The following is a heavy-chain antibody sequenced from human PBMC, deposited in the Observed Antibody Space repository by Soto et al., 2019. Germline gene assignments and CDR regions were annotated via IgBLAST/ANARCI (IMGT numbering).Heavy chain of an antibody. J-gene: IGHJ1*01. D-gene: IGHD3-22*01. CDR3: ARGLRDSSGYYHVHYFQH. CDR2: INHSGNT. Sequence: QVQLHQWGAGLLKPSDTLSLTCAVYGGSFSGYFWTWIRQPPGKGLEGSGEINHSGNTNYSPSLKSRVTSSLDTSKKQFSLKPSSVTAADTALYYCARGLRDSSGYYHVHYFQHWGQGTLVTVSS. CDR1: GGSFSGYF. V-gene: IGHV4-34*01.